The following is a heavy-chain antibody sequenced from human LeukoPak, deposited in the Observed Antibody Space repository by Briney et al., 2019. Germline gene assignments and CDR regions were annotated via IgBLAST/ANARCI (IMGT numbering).Heavy chain of an antibody. CDR1: GYTFTSYG. J-gene: IGHJ6*04. CDR3: AREVQLWYGGLSGYYGMDV. V-gene: IGHV1-18*04. Sequence: ASVKVSCKASGYTFTSYGISWVRQAPGQGLEWMGWISAYNGNTNYAQKLQGRVTMTTDTSTSTAYMELRSLRSDDTAVYYCAREVQLWYGGLSGYYGMDVWGKGTTVTVSS. CDR2: ISAYNGNT. D-gene: IGHD3-10*01.